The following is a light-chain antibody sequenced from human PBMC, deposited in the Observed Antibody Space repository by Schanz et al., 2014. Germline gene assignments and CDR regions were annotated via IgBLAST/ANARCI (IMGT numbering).Light chain of an antibody. CDR1: QSLGSSY. CDR2: GAS. V-gene: IGKV3-15*01. CDR3: QQYNNWPPLT. Sequence: EIVLTQSPGTLSLSPGERATLSCRASQSLGSSYLAWYQQKPGQAPRLLIYGASTRATGIPARFSGSGSGTEFTLTISSLQSKDFAVYYCQQYNNWPPLTFGGGTKVEIK. J-gene: IGKJ4*01.